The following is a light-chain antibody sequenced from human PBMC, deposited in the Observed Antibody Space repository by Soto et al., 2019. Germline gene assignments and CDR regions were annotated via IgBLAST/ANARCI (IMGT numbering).Light chain of an antibody. CDR3: SSYTNINTRACV. J-gene: IGLJ1*01. Sequence: QTALTQPSSLSCCPGRTITISCTGTIGDIGSYNRVSWYQQHPGKAPKLIIYEVTDRPSGVSNRFSGSKSGNTASLTISGLQAEDEAEYYCSSYTNINTRACVFGTGTKVTVL. CDR2: EVT. V-gene: IGLV2-14*01. CDR1: IGDIGSYNR.